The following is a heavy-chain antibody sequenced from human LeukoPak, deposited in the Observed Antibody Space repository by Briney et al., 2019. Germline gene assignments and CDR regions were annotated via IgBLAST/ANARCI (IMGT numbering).Heavy chain of an antibody. V-gene: IGHV3-30*18. CDR3: AKEVTTISTFDS. Sequence: GGSLRLSCAASGFVFSSFGIHWVRQAPGKGLEWVAVVSYDGRNKFYGDFVKGRFAISRDNSKNTVFLQMNSLTTADTALYYCAKEVTTISTFDSWGQGTLVTVSS. D-gene: IGHD2-21*02. CDR1: GFVFSSFG. J-gene: IGHJ4*02. CDR2: VSYDGRNK.